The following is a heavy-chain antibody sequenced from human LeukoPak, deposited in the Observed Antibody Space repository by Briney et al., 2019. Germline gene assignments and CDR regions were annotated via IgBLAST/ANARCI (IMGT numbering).Heavy chain of an antibody. CDR2: IIPILGLA. J-gene: IGHJ4*02. CDR1: GGTFTSYA. D-gene: IGHD3-10*01. V-gene: IGHV1-69*04. CDR3: ARGSPGEKQPDY. Sequence: ASVKVSCKASGGTFTSYAISWVRQSPGQGLEWMGRIIPILGLANYAQKFQGRVTITADKSTSTAYMELSSLRSEETAVYYCARGSPGEKQPDYWGQGTLVTVSS.